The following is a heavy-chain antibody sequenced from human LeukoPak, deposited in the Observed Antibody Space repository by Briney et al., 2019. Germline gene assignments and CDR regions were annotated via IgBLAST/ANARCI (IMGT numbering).Heavy chain of an antibody. V-gene: IGHV4-34*01. CDR2: INHSGST. D-gene: IGHD3-22*01. CDR3: ARGYDSSGVPDY. CDR1: GGSFSGYY. Sequence: PSETLSLTCAVYGGSFSGYYWSWIRQPPGKGLEWIGEINHSGSTNYNPSLKSRVTISVDTSKNQFSLKLSSVTAADTAVYYCARGYDSSGVPDYWGQGTLVTVSS. J-gene: IGHJ4*02.